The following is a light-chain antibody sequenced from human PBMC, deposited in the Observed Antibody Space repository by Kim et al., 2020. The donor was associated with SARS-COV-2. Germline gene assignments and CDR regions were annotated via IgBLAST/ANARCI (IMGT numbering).Light chain of an antibody. CDR2: GAS. CDR3: QQYDSSPLT. V-gene: IGKV3-20*01. CDR1: QSISNNY. Sequence: LSPGERATLSCRTSQSISNNYLAWYQQKPGQAPRLVIYGASRRASGIPDRFSGSGSGTDFTLTISRLEPEDFAVYYCQQYDSSPLTFGGGTKLEI. J-gene: IGKJ4*01.